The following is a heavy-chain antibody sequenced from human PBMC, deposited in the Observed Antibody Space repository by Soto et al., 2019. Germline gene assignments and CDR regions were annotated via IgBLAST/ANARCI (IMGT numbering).Heavy chain of an antibody. J-gene: IGHJ4*02. D-gene: IGHD2-21*01. Sequence: ASVKVSCKASGFTFTSYYMHWVRQAPAQGLEWMGIINPSGDTTNYAQKFQGRVTMTRDTSTSTVYMELSSLRSEDTAVYYCTRVAYCGGDCYDYWGQGTLVTVSS. CDR3: TRVAYCGGDCYDY. CDR1: GFTFTSYY. CDR2: INPSGDTT. V-gene: IGHV1-46*03.